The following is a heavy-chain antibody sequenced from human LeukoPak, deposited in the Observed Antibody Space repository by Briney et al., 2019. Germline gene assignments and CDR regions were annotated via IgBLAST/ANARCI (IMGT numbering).Heavy chain of an antibody. CDR2: ISDSGGST. J-gene: IGHJ1*01. CDR1: GFTFSNSG. CDR3: ATGAYYAD. D-gene: IGHD3-3*01. Sequence: PWGSLGLSCAASGFTFSNSGMSWVRQALGKGLEWVSTISDSGGSTYYADSVKGRFTISRDNSKNTLYLQMNSLRVDDTAVYYCATGAYYADWGQGTLVTVSS. V-gene: IGHV3-23*01.